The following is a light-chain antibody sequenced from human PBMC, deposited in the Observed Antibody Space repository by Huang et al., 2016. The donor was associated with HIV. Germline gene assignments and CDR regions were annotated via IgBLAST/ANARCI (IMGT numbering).Light chain of an antibody. J-gene: IGKJ4*01. CDR2: KVS. CDR1: QSLVHSDGNTY. CDR3: MQGTHWPPHT. Sequence: DVVMTQSPLSLSVTLGQSASISCRSSQSLVHSDGNTYLNWFQQRPGQSPRRLIYKVSTRDSGVPDRVSGSGSGTDFTLKISRVEAEDVGIYYCMQGTHWPPHTFGGGTKLEIK. V-gene: IGKV2-30*02.